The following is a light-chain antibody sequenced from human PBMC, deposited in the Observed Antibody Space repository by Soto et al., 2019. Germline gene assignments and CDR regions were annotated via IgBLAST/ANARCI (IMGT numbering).Light chain of an antibody. V-gene: IGKV3-15*01. J-gene: IGKJ1*01. CDR3: KQYNNWWT. CDR1: QSISSN. CDR2: RTS. Sequence: VTTQSPAAQSASAGERATLSCRASQSISSNLAWYQQKPGQAPRILMFRTSSRATGVPARFTGSGSGTEFTLTIRRMKFDESAVDYRKQYNNWWTVGQGTKVDIK.